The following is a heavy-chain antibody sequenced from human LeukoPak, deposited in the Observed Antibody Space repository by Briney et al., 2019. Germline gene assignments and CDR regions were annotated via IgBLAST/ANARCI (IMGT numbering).Heavy chain of an antibody. CDR3: ARQEAVAGGALDI. V-gene: IGHV5-51*01. Sequence: GESLKISCRGSGYSFTSYWIGWVRQMPGKGLEWMGIIYPGDSDTRYSPSFQGQVTISADKSISTAYLQWSSLKASDTAMYYCARQEAVAGGALDIWGQGTMVTVSS. CDR1: GYSFTSYW. J-gene: IGHJ3*02. D-gene: IGHD6-19*01. CDR2: IYPGDSDT.